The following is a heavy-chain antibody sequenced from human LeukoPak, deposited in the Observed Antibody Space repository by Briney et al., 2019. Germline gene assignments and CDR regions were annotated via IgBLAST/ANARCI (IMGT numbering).Heavy chain of an antibody. V-gene: IGHV3-53*01. CDR2: IYSGGST. CDR1: GFTVSSNY. J-gene: IGHJ5*02. D-gene: IGHD7-27*01. CDR3: AKDGDGRLNWFDP. Sequence: GGSLRLSCAASGFTVSSNYMSWVRQAPGKGLEWVSVIYSGGSTYYADSVKGRFTISRDNSKNTLYLQMNSLRAEDTAVYYCAKDGDGRLNWFDPWGQGTLVTVSS.